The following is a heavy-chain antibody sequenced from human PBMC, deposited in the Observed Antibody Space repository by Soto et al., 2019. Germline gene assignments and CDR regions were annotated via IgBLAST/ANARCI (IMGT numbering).Heavy chain of an antibody. J-gene: IGHJ6*02. V-gene: IGHV4-31*03. CDR2: IYYSGST. CDR1: GGSIISGGYY. Sequence: SETLSLTCSVSGGSIISGGYYWIRIRQHPGKGLEWIGYIYYSGSTYYNPSLKSRVTVSVDTSKNQFSLKLSSVTAADTAVYYCARDGPDRYGSSWYWAPGANDYYYGMDVWGQGTTVTVS. D-gene: IGHD6-13*01. CDR3: ARDGPDRYGSSWYWAPGANDYYYGMDV.